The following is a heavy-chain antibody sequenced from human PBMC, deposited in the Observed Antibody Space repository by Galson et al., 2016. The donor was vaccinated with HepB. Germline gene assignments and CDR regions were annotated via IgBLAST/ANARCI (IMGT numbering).Heavy chain of an antibody. CDR1: GGTFRNYR. D-gene: IGHD1-14*01. CDR3: ARGGPSNQALLFPEPLRT. CDR2: IIPMSGTP. J-gene: IGHJ4*02. V-gene: IGHV1-69*13. Sequence: SVKVSCKASGGTFRNYRIDWVRQAPGQGLEWMGGIIPMSGTPNYAQKFQVRVAFTADGSTSTAYMEVSSLRFEDTAVYYCARGGPSNQALLFPEPLRTWGQGTLVTVSS.